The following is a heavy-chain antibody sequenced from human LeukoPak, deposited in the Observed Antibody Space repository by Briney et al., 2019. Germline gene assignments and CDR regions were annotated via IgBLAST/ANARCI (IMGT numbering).Heavy chain of an antibody. J-gene: IGHJ3*02. CDR1: GFTLSDYS. CDR3: ATIAEGAFDI. Sequence: GGSLRLSCAASGFTLSDYSMSWVRQAPGKGLEWVSYISSSGIIYYADSVKGRFTISRDNAKNSLYLQMNSLRAEDTAVYYCATIAEGAFDIWGQGTMLTVSS. CDR2: ISSSGII. V-gene: IGHV3-11*01. D-gene: IGHD6-13*01.